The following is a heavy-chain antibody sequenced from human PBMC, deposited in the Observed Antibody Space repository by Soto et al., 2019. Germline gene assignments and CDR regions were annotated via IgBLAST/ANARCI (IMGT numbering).Heavy chain of an antibody. Sequence: GASVKVSCKASGCTFTGYYMHWVRQAPGQGLEWMGWINPISGGTNYAQKFQGWVTITRDTSTSTAYMELSRLRSEDTAVYYCARGPSFGYYYMDVWGKGTTVTVSS. J-gene: IGHJ6*03. CDR3: ARGPSFGYYYMDV. V-gene: IGHV1-2*04. CDR2: INPISGGT. CDR1: GCTFTGYY. D-gene: IGHD3-10*01.